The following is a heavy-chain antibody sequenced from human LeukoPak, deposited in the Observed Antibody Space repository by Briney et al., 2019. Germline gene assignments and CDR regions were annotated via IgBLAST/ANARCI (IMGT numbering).Heavy chain of an antibody. D-gene: IGHD6-13*01. Sequence: ASVKVSCKASGYTFTGYGISWVRQAPGQGLEWMGWISAYNGNTNYAQKLQGRVTMTTDTSTSTAYMELRSLRSDDTAVYYCARPGIAAAGTDNWFDPWGQGTLVTVSS. J-gene: IGHJ5*02. V-gene: IGHV1-18*01. CDR1: GYTFTGYG. CDR2: ISAYNGNT. CDR3: ARPGIAAAGTDNWFDP.